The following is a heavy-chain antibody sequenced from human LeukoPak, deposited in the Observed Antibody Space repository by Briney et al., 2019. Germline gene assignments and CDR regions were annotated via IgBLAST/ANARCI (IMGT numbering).Heavy chain of an antibody. V-gene: IGHV4-38-2*02. CDR3: VRVDNGGNYFDY. Sequence: SETLXXTCTVSGYSISSGYYWGWIRQPPGKGLEWIGSIYHSGSTYYNPSLKSRLTISADTSKNQFSLRLSSVTAADTAVYYCVRVDNGGNYFDYWGQGTLVTVSS. CDR1: GYSISSGYY. J-gene: IGHJ4*02. D-gene: IGHD4-23*01. CDR2: IYHSGST.